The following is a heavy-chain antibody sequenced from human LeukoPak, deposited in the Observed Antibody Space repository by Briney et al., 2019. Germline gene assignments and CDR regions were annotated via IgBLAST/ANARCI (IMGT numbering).Heavy chain of an antibody. Sequence: SDTLSLTCAVYGGSFSGYYWSWIRQPPGKGLAWIGEINHSGSTNYNPSLKSRVTISVDTSKNQFFLKLSSVTAADTAVYYCARFKYIVVVPAGFDYWGQGTLVTVSS. D-gene: IGHD2-2*01. V-gene: IGHV4-34*01. J-gene: IGHJ4*02. CDR3: ARFKYIVVVPAGFDY. CDR1: GGSFSGYY. CDR2: INHSGST.